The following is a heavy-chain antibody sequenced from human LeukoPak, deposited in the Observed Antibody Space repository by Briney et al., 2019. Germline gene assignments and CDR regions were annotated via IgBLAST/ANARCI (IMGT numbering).Heavy chain of an antibody. CDR2: ITPNSGAT. J-gene: IGHJ4*02. CDR1: GYTFTDYY. D-gene: IGHD3-16*01. V-gene: IGHV1-2*02. Sequence: ASVKVSCKASGYTFTDYYIHWVRQAPEQGLEWMGWITPNSGATKFAQKFQGRVTMTSDTSISTAYMELSRLRSDDTAVYSCARVPRIGGSHYYFDYWGQGTLVTVSS. CDR3: ARVPRIGGSHYYFDY.